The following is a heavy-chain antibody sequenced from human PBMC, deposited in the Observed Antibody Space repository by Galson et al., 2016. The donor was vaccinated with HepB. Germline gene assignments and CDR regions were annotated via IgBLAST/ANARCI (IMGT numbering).Heavy chain of an antibody. D-gene: IGHD6-13*01. CDR3: AREAPIAAPGANDC. Sequence: SLRLSCAASEFTFNSFGMHWVRQAPGKGLEWVAVIWYDGSNKYYGDSVKGRFTISRDNSKNTLYLQMNSLRAEDTAIYYCAREAPIAAPGANDCWGQGTQVTVSS. CDR2: IWYDGSNK. V-gene: IGHV3-33*01. CDR1: EFTFNSFG. J-gene: IGHJ4*02.